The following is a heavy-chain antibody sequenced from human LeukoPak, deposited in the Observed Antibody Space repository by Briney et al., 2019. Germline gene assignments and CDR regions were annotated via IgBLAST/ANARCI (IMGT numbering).Heavy chain of an antibody. CDR1: GFSFTSYW. J-gene: IGHJ4*02. V-gene: IGHV5-51*01. CDR3: AGRAYCGGDCYIDY. CDR2: IYPADSDT. D-gene: IGHD2-21*02. Sequence: GESLKISCKGSGFSFTSYWIGWVRQMPGKGLEWMGIIYPADSDTKYSPSFQGQVTISADKSTSTTYLQWSSLKASDTAMYYCAGRAYCGGDCYIDYWGQGTPVTVSS.